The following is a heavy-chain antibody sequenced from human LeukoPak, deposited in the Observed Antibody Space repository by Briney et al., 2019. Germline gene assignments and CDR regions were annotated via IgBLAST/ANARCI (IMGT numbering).Heavy chain of an antibody. V-gene: IGHV3-23*01. CDR2: ISGSGGTT. CDR1: GFTFSNYA. J-gene: IGHJ4*02. CDR3: AKGGPQFFDY. Sequence: PGGSLRLSWVASGFTFSNYAMTWVRQAPGKGLEWVSTISGSGGTTNYADSVKGRLTISRDSSKSTLYLQMNSLRAEDTAVYFCAKGGPQFFDYWGQGSLVTVSS. D-gene: IGHD5-24*01.